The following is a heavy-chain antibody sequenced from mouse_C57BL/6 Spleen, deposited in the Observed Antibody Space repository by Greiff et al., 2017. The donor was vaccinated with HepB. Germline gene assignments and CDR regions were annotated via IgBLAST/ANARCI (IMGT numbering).Heavy chain of an antibody. CDR1: GYTFTDHT. CDR2: IYPRDGST. V-gene: IGHV1-78*01. CDR3: ARELTGPFYYAMDY. D-gene: IGHD4-1*01. J-gene: IGHJ4*01. Sequence: VQRVESDAELVKPGASVKISCKVSGYTFTDHTIHWMKQRPEQGLEWIGYIYPRDGSTKYNEKFKGKATLTADKSSSTAYMQLNSLTSEDSAVYFCARELTGPFYYAMDYWGQGTSVTVSS.